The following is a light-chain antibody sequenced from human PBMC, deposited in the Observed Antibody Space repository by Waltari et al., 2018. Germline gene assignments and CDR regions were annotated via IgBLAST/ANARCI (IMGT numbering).Light chain of an antibody. CDR1: QSVSSN. Sequence: EIVMTQSPATLSVSPGERATLSCRASQSVSSNLAWYQQKPGQAPRLLSYGASTRATGIPARFSGSGSGTDFTLTISSLQPEDFATYYCQQSYSTYITFGGGTKVEIK. J-gene: IGKJ4*01. CDR2: GAS. CDR3: QQSYSTYIT. V-gene: IGKV3-15*01.